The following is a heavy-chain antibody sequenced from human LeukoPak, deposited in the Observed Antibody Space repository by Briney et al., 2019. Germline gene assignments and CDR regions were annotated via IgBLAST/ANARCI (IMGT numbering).Heavy chain of an antibody. Sequence: ASVKVSCKASGYTFTSYGISWARQAPGQGLEWMGWISAYNGNTNYAQNLQGRVAMTTDTSTSTAYMELRSLTSDDTAVYYCASGLPHPFYYYGMDVWGQGTTVTVSS. D-gene: IGHD4-11*01. CDR2: ISAYNGNT. CDR3: ASGLPHPFYYYGMDV. J-gene: IGHJ6*02. V-gene: IGHV1-18*01. CDR1: GYTFTSYG.